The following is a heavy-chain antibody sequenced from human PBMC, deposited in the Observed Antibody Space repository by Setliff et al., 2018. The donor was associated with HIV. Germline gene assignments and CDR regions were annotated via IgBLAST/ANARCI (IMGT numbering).Heavy chain of an antibody. J-gene: IGHJ4*02. CDR2: IDWDDDK. CDR3: ARAGPSSGYQY. V-gene: IGHV2-70*11. CDR1: GFSLSTSGLA. Sequence: SGPTLVNPTQTLTLTCTFSGFSLSTSGLAVGWIRQPPGKALEWLARIDWDDDKHYSTSLKTRLAISHHTSKNQVALTMTNVDPVDTATDFCARAGPSSGYQYWGQGTLVTVSS. D-gene: IGHD6-19*01.